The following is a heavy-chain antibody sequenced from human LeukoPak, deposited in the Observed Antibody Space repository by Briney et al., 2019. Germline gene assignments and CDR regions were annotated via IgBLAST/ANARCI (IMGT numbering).Heavy chain of an antibody. CDR2: ISASGST. D-gene: IGHD6-19*01. J-gene: IGHJ5*02. CDR1: GLTFSSNY. Sequence: GGSLRLSCAASGLTFSSNYMSWVRQAPGKGLEWVSLISASGSTSYADSVKGRFTISRDNSKNTLYLQMNSLRAEDTAVYYCARDSTTSGWFISWFDPWGQGTLVTVS. V-gene: IGHV3-66*03. CDR3: ARDSTTSGWFISWFDP.